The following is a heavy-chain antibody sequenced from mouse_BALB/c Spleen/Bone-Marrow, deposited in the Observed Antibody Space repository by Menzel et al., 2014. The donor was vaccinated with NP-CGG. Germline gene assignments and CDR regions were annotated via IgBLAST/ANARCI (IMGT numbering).Heavy chain of an antibody. CDR1: GFTFSSFG. CDR2: ISNGSSTI. V-gene: IGHV5-17*02. CDR3: ARKGAVITHYYAMDY. J-gene: IGHJ4*01. Sequence: EVKVVESGGGLVQPGGSRKLSCAASGFTFSSFGTHWVRQAPEKGLEWVAYISNGSSTIYYADTVKGRFTISRDNPKNTLFLQLTSLRSEDTAMYYCARKGAVITHYYAMDYWGQGTSVTVPS. D-gene: IGHD2-4*01.